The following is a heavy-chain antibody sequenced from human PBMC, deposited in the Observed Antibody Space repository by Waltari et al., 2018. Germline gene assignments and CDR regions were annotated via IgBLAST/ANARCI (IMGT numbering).Heavy chain of an antibody. V-gene: IGHV4-34*01. D-gene: IGHD1-26*01. J-gene: IGHJ4*02. CDR3: ARGQGGAARHQRSRGIDY. CDR1: GGSFSGYY. CDR2: INHSGNT. Sequence: QVQLQQWGAGLLKPSETLSLTCAVYGGSFSGYYWSWIRQAPGKGLEWIGEINHSGNTNYTPSLKSRVTMSVDTSNNRFSLKLTSVTAADTAVYYCARGQGGAARHQRSRGIDYWGQGTLVTVSS.